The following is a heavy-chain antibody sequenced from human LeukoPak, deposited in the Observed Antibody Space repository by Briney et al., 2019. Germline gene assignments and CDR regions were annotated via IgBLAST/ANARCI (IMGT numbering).Heavy chain of an antibody. CDR2: INPNSGGT. CDR1: GCTFTGYY. D-gene: IGHD6-19*01. Sequence: ASVKVSCKASGCTFTGYYMHWVRQAPGQGLEWMGWINPNSGGTNYAQKFQGRVTMTRDTSISTAYMELSRLRSDDTAVYYCARGGRAVASLTYNWFDPWGQGTLVTVSS. J-gene: IGHJ5*02. CDR3: ARGGRAVASLTYNWFDP. V-gene: IGHV1-2*02.